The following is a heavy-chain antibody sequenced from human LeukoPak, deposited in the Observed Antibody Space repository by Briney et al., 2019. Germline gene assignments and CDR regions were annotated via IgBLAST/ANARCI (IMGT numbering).Heavy chain of an antibody. J-gene: IGHJ5*02. Sequence: SETLSLTCTVSGGSISSYYWSRIRQPPGKGLEWIGYIYYSGSTNYNPSLKSRVTISVDTSKNQFSLRLSSVTAADTAVYYCARADWNYVGVLDPWGQGTLVTVSS. CDR1: GGSISSYY. CDR2: IYYSGST. D-gene: IGHD1-7*01. V-gene: IGHV4-59*01. CDR3: ARADWNYVGVLDP.